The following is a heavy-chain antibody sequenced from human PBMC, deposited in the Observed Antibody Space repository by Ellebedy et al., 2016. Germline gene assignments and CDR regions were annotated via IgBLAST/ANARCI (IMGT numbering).Heavy chain of an antibody. J-gene: IGHJ4*02. CDR2: ISGHNGNT. D-gene: IGHD5-12*01. V-gene: IGHV1-18*01. CDR3: ARCDIVASKPLDY. Sequence: ASVKVSCKTSGYTFRNYGINWVRQAPGQRLEWMGWISGHNGNTNYVQNLQGRVTMTTDTSTSTAYMELRSLRPDDTAVYYCARCDIVASKPLDYWGQGTLVTVSS. CDR1: GYTFRNYG.